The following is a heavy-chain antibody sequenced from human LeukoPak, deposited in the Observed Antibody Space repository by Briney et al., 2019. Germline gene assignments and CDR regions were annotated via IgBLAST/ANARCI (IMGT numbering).Heavy chain of an antibody. CDR3: AKSREEIHGLDAFDI. Sequence: SQTLSLTCSVSGGSISSDDYCWNWIRQHPGKGLEWIGYIYYSGSTYYNPSLKSRVALSVDTSKNQFSLKLSSLTAADTAAYYCAKSREEIHGLDAFDIWGQGTMVTVSS. CDR2: IYYSGST. V-gene: IGHV4-31*03. CDR1: GGSISSDDYC. D-gene: IGHD5-24*01. J-gene: IGHJ3*02.